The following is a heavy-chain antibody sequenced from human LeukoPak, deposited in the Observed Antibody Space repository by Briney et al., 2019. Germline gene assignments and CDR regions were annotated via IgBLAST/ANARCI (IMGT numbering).Heavy chain of an antibody. J-gene: IGHJ3*02. Sequence: GASVKVSCKASGYTFTGYYMHWVRQAPGQGLEWMGRTNPNSGGTNYAQKFQGRVTMTRDTSISTAYMELSRLRSDDTAVYYCARPALSGSYSDAFDIWGQGTMVTVSS. CDR1: GYTFTGYY. CDR3: ARPALSGSYSDAFDI. D-gene: IGHD1-26*01. CDR2: TNPNSGGT. V-gene: IGHV1-2*06.